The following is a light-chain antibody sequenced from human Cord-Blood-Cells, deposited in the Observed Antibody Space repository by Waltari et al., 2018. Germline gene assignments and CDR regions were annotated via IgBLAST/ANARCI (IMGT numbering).Light chain of an antibody. J-gene: IGKJ1*01. V-gene: IGKV1-39*01. CDR1: QSISSY. CDR2: AAS. CDR3: QQSYSTPWT. Sequence: DIQMTHSPSSLSASVGDTVTITCRASQSISSYLNWYQQKPGKAPKLLIYAASSLQSGVPSRFSGSGSVTDFTLTISSLQPEDCATYYSQQSYSTPWTIGPGNKGESK.